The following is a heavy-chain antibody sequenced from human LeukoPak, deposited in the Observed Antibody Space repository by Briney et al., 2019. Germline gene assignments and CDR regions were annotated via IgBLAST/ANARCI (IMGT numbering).Heavy chain of an antibody. J-gene: IGHJ4*02. V-gene: IGHV4-61*09. CDR1: GGSINSGSYY. D-gene: IGHD2-2*02. CDR2: IYTTGTT. Sequence: PSETVSLTCTVSGGSINSGSYYWTWIRQSAGKGLEWIGHIYTTGTTNCNPSLKSRVTISLDTSKNQFSLNLNSVTAADTAVYYCARCTSTSCYNFDYWGQGALLTVSS. CDR3: ARCTSTSCYNFDY.